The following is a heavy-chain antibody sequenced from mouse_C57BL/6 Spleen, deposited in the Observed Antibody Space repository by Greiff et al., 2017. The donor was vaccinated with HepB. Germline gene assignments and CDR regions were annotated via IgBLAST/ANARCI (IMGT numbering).Heavy chain of an antibody. D-gene: IGHD4-1*01. CDR2: ISYSGST. CDR1: GYSITSGYD. CDR3: ARAGWDKGYFDY. V-gene: IGHV3-1*01. Sequence: EVKLQESGPGMVKPSQSLSLTCTVTGYSITSGYDWHWIRHFPGNKLEWMGYISYSGSTNYNPSLKSRISITHDTSKNHFFLKLNSVTTEDTATYYCARAGWDKGYFDYWGQGTTLTVSS. J-gene: IGHJ2*01.